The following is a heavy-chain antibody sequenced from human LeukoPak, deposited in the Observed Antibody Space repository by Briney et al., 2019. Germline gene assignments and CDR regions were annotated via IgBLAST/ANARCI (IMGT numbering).Heavy chain of an antibody. D-gene: IGHD2-15*01. J-gene: IGHJ1*01. CDR3: ASQYCSGGSCYLYFQH. CDR2: ISSSSSYI. V-gene: IGHV3-21*01. Sequence: GGSLRLSCAASGFTFSSYSMNWVRQAPGKGLGWVSSISSSSSYIYYADSVKGRFTISRDNAKNSLYLQMNSLRAEDTAVYYCASQYCSGGSCYLYFQHWGQGTLVTVSS. CDR1: GFTFSSYS.